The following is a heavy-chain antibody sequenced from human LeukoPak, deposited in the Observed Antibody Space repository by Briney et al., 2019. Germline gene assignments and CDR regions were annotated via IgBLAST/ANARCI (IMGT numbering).Heavy chain of an antibody. V-gene: IGHV3-11*01. CDR3: ARVCLEYSSSLGWFDP. CDR1: GFTFSDYY. D-gene: IGHD6-6*01. J-gene: IGHJ5*02. Sequence: GGSLRLSCAASGFTFSDYYMSWIRQAPGKGLEWVSYISSSGSTIYYADSVKGRFTISRDNAKNSLYLQMNSLRAEDTAVYYCARVCLEYSSSLGWFDPWGQGTLVTVSS. CDR2: ISSSGSTI.